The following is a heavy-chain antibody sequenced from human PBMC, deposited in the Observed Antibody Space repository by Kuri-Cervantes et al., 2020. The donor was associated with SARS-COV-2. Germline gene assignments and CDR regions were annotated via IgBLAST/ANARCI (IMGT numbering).Heavy chain of an antibody. Sequence: GGSLRLSCEASGFAFSGSAMHWVRQAPGKGLEWVALISSDGSIRHYGDSVKGRFIISREDSKNTLYLQMNSLRVEDTAVYYCARSARAAGTYYYYGMDVWGQGTTVTVSS. CDR2: ISSDGSIR. CDR3: ARSARAAGTYYYYGMDV. J-gene: IGHJ6*02. CDR1: GFAFSGSA. D-gene: IGHD6-13*01. V-gene: IGHV3-30*03.